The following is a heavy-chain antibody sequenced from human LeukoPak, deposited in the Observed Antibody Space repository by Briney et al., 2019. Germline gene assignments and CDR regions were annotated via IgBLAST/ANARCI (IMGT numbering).Heavy chain of an antibody. Sequence: GGSLRLSCAASGFTFSDYYMSWIRQAPGKGLEWVSYISSSGSTIYYADSVKGRFTISRDNSKNTLYLQMNSLRAEDTAVYYCARGPDGGKPTFLDYWGQGTLVTVSS. J-gene: IGHJ4*02. CDR1: GFTFSDYY. D-gene: IGHD4-23*01. V-gene: IGHV3-11*04. CDR3: ARGPDGGKPTFLDY. CDR2: ISSSGSTI.